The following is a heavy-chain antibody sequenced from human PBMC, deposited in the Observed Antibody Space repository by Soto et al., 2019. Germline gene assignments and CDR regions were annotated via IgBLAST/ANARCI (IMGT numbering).Heavy chain of an antibody. CDR1: GGSISNYY. CDR3: ARLPWADYGGIFDP. D-gene: IGHD4-17*01. CDR2: IYYSGST. V-gene: IGHV4-59*01. Sequence: SETLSLTCTVSGGSISNYYWSWIRHPPGKKLEWIGYIYYSGSTNYNPSLKGRVTISVDTSKNQFSLKLYSVTTADTAMYYCARLPWADYGGIFDPWGHGTLVTVSS. J-gene: IGHJ5*02.